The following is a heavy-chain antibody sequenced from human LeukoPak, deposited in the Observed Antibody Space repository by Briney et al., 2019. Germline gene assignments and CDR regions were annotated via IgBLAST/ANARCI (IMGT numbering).Heavy chain of an antibody. J-gene: IGHJ6*02. CDR3: ARGRMGYYSDV. CDR2: IKRDGSEK. Sequence: GGSLRLSCAASGFTFSSYWMSWVRQAPGKGLEWVANIKRDGSEKYYVDSVKGRFTISRDNAKNSLYLQMNSLRAEDTAVYYCARGRMGYYSDVWGQGTTVTVSS. V-gene: IGHV3-7*01. D-gene: IGHD3-10*01. CDR1: GFTFSSYW.